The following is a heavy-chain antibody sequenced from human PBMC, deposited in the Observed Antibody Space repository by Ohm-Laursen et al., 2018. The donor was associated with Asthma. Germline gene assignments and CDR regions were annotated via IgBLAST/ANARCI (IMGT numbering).Heavy chain of an antibody. CDR1: GFSLSTSGVA. CDR3: AHTVCSSSCYTGFDF. D-gene: IGHD2-2*02. Sequence: TQTLPLTCTFSGFSLSTSGVAVGWIRQPPGKALVWLALIFWDDDKRYSPSLTSRLTITKDTSKNQVVLTMTNMDPVDTATYYCAHTVCSSSCYTGFDFWGQGTVVTVSS. CDR2: IFWDDDK. V-gene: IGHV2-5*02. J-gene: IGHJ3*01.